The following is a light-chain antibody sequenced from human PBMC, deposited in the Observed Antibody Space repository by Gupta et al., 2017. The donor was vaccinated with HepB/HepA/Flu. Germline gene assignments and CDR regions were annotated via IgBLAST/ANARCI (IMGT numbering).Light chain of an antibody. Sequence: EIVLTQSPATLSLSPGERATLSCRASQSVSSYLAWYQQKPGQAPRLLIYDASNRATGITARFSGSGSGTDFTLTISSREPEDFAVYYCQQRINWPPRDTFGQGTRLEIK. CDR1: QSVSSY. V-gene: IGKV3-11*01. CDR2: DAS. J-gene: IGKJ5*01. CDR3: QQRINWPPRDT.